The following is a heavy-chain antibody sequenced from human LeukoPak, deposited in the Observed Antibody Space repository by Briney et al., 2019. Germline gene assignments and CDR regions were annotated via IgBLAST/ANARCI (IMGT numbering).Heavy chain of an antibody. V-gene: IGHV4-4*02. CDR1: GRSITNTNY. CDR3: AREGGPYRPLDY. CDR2: GNLQGST. Sequence: SETLSLTCVVSGRSITNTNYWTWVRQPPGKGLEWIGEGNLQGSTNYNPSLMGRVAISVDTPENHISLQLTSVTAADTAVYYCAREGGPYRPLDYSGQGTLVTVSS. J-gene: IGHJ4*02.